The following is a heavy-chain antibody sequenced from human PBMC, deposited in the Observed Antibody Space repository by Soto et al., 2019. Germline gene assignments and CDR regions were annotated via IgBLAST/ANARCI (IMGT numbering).Heavy chain of an antibody. CDR2: ISSSSSVI. CDR3: ARDLSWGSNWYYYMDV. V-gene: IGHV3-48*01. J-gene: IGHJ6*03. D-gene: IGHD7-27*01. CDR1: GFILSDCA. Sequence: EVQLVKSGGGLVQPGGSLRLSCATSGFILSDCAMNWVRQAPGKGLEWVSYISSSSSVIDYADSVKGRFTVSRDNARNSLYLQMNSLRAEDTAVYYCARDLSWGSNWYYYMDVWGKGTTVTVSS.